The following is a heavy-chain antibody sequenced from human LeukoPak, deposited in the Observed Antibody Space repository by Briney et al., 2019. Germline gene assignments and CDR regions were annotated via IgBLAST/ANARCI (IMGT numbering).Heavy chain of an antibody. CDR3: AREDDTGRYMGDDAFDI. D-gene: IGHD1-26*01. J-gene: IGHJ3*02. CDR2: INPSGGST. CDR1: GYTFTSYY. V-gene: IGHV1-46*01. Sequence: GASVKVSCKASGYTFTSYYMHWVRQAPGQGLEWMGIINPSGGSTSYAQKFQGRVTMTRDMSTSTVYMELSSLRSEDTAVYYCAREDDTGRYMGDDAFDIWGQGTTVTVSS.